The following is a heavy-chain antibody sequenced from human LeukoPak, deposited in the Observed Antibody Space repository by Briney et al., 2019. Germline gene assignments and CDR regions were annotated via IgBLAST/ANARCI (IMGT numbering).Heavy chain of an antibody. D-gene: IGHD4-11*01. Sequence: PPETLSLTCTVSGGSISSGDYYWSWIRQPPGKGLEWIGYIYYSGSTYYNPSLKSRVTISVDTSKNQFSLKLSSMTAADTAVYYCARNTVTPTLFDYWGQGTLVTVSS. CDR3: ARNTVTPTLFDY. V-gene: IGHV4-30-4*01. J-gene: IGHJ4*02. CDR2: IYYSGST. CDR1: GGSISSGDYY.